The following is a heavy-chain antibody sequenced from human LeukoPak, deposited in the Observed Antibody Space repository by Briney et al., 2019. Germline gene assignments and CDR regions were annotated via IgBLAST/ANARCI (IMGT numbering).Heavy chain of an antibody. V-gene: IGHV3-30-3*01. J-gene: IGHJ4*02. Sequence: GGSVRLPCAASGFTFSSYAMHWVRQAPGKGLEWVTVISYDGSNKYYADSVKGRFTISRDNSKNTLYLQMNSLRAEDTAVYYCARDSDAPGDYWGQGTLVTVSS. CDR2: ISYDGSNK. CDR3: ARDSDAPGDY. CDR1: GFTFSSYA.